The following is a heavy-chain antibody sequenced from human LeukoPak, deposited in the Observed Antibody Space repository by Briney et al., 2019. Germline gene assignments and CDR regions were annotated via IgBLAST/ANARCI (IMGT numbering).Heavy chain of an antibody. Sequence: SETLSLTCAVYGGSFSGYYWSWIRQPPGKGLEWIGEINHSGSTNYNPSLKSRVTISVDTSKNQFSLKLSSVTAADTAVYYCAGGYYSGGSCRRRNYYYGMDVWGKGTTVTVSS. CDR1: GGSFSGYY. CDR3: AGGYYSGGSCRRRNYYYGMDV. V-gene: IGHV4-34*01. CDR2: INHSGST. J-gene: IGHJ6*04. D-gene: IGHD2-15*01.